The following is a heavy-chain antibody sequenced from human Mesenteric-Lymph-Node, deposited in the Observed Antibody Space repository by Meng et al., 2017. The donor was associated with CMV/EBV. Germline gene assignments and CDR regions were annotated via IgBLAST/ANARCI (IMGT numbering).Heavy chain of an antibody. CDR2: MNPNSGNT. Sequence: ASVKVSCKVSGYTLTELSMHWVRQAPGKGLEWMGWMNPNSGNTGYAQKFQGRVTITRNTSISTAYMELSSLISEDTAVYYCAREDLRGTGKYSFDTWGQGTLVTVSS. D-gene: IGHD2-15*01. CDR3: AREDLRGTGKYSFDT. V-gene: IGHV1-8*03. CDR1: GYTLTELS. J-gene: IGHJ5*02.